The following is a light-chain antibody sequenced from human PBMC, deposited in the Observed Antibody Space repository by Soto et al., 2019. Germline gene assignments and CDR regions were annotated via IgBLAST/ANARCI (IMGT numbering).Light chain of an antibody. J-gene: IGKJ5*01. CDR1: QSVSSY. CDR3: QQRSNWPPP. Sequence: EIVLTQSPATLSLSPGERATLSCRASQSVSSYLAWYQQKPGQAPRLLISDASNRATGIPARFSGSGSGTDLTLTISSLEPEDFAVYYCQQRSNWPPPFGQGTRLDIK. V-gene: IGKV3-11*01. CDR2: DAS.